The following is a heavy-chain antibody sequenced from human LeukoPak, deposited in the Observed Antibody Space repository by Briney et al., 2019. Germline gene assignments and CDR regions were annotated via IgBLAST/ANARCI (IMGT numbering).Heavy chain of an antibody. V-gene: IGHV4-34*01. CDR1: GGSFSGYY. J-gene: IGHJ6*02. Sequence: SETLSLTCAVYGGSFSGYYWSWIRQPPGKGLEWIGEINHSGSTNYNPSLKSRVTISVDTSKNQFSLKLSSVTAADTAVYYCARGEGSSSWYWGTYYYYGMDVWGQGTTVTVSS. CDR2: INHSGST. D-gene: IGHD6-13*01. CDR3: ARGEGSSSWYWGTYYYYGMDV.